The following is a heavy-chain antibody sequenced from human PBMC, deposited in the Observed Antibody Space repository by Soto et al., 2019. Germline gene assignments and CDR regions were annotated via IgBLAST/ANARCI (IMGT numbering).Heavy chain of an antibody. V-gene: IGHV3-23*01. CDR1: GFTFTSYA. D-gene: IGHD3-9*01. CDR3: TQYGGSRDWLTVN. Sequence: EVQLLESGGDLVQPGGSLRLSCAASGFTFTSYAMRWIRQAPGKGLEWVSAITGGGDNTYYADSVKGRFTISRDNSKNTLYLQMNSLRAEDPAFYYCTQYGGSRDWLTVNWGQGTLVTVSS. CDR2: ITGGGDNT. J-gene: IGHJ4*02.